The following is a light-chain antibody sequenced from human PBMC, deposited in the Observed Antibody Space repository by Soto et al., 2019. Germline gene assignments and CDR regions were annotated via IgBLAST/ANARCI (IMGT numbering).Light chain of an antibody. Sequence: DIQMTQSPSTLSVSVVDRVSITFRASQTISSWLAWYQQKPGKAPKLLIYKASTLKSGVPSRFSGSGSGTEFTLTISSLQTDDFATYYCQQYNSLWTFGQGTKVDIK. CDR2: KAS. CDR1: QTISSW. V-gene: IGKV1-5*03. CDR3: QQYNSLWT. J-gene: IGKJ1*01.